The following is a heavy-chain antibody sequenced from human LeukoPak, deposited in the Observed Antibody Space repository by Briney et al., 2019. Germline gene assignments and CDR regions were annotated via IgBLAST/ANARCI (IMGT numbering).Heavy chain of an antibody. V-gene: IGHV4-38-2*01. Sequence: PSETLSLTCAVSGYSISSGYYWGWLRQPPGKGLEWIGSIYHSGSTYYNPSLKSRVTISVDTSKNQFSLKLSSVTAADTAVYYCARVDGIAVAGPLDYWGQGTLVTVSS. CDR1: GYSISSGYY. CDR2: IYHSGST. D-gene: IGHD6-19*01. J-gene: IGHJ4*02. CDR3: ARVDGIAVAGPLDY.